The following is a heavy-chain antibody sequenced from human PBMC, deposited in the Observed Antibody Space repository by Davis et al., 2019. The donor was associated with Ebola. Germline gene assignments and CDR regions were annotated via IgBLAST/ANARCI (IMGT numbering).Heavy chain of an antibody. J-gene: IGHJ5*02. CDR2: INAGNGNT. Sequence: ASVKVSCKASGYTFTGYAMHWVRQAPGQRLEWMGWINAGNGNTKYSQKFQGRVTITRDTSASTAYMELSSLRSEDTAVYYCARDARLRSGYSSSWYWFDPWGQGTLVTVSS. CDR1: GYTFTGYA. D-gene: IGHD6-13*01. CDR3: ARDARLRSGYSSSWYWFDP. V-gene: IGHV1-3*01.